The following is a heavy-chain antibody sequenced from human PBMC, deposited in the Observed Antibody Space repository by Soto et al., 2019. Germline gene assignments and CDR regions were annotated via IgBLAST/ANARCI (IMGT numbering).Heavy chain of an antibody. D-gene: IGHD2-2*01. CDR2: MNPNSGNT. V-gene: IGHV1-8*01. CDR3: ARTRGCSSTSCYRYYYYYGMDV. CDR1: GYTFTSYD. J-gene: IGHJ6*02. Sequence: ASVKVSCKASGYTFTSYDINWVRQATGQGLEWMGWMNPNSGNTGYAQKFQGRVTMTRNTSISTAYMEPSSLRSEDTAVYYCARTRGCSSTSCYRYYYYYGMDVWGQGTTVTVSS.